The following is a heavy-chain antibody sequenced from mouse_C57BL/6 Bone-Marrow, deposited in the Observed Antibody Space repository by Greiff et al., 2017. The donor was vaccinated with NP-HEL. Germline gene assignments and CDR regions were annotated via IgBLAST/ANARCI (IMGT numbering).Heavy chain of an antibody. J-gene: IGHJ3*01. CDR3: TNSCYNSSRNVPFAY. V-gene: IGHV1-5*01. D-gene: IGHD1-1*01. Sequence: VQLQQSGTVLARPGASVKMSCKTSGYTFTSYWMHWVNQRPGQGLDWIGAIYPGNSDPSYNQKFKGKAQLTAVTSASTAYMELNSLTKEDSAVYYGTNSCYNSSRNVPFAYWGQGTLVTVSA. CDR2: IYPGNSDP. CDR1: GYTFTSYW.